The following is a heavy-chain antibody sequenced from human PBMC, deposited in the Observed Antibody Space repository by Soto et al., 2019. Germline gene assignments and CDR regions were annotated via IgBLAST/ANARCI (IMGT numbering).Heavy chain of an antibody. D-gene: IGHD2-2*01. J-gene: IGHJ6*02. V-gene: IGHV3-23*01. CDR2: ISNSGGST. CDR3: ANPLNAHYYYYGMDA. Sequence: PVGSLSLACAASGFTFTIYAMSWVRQAPRKGLEWVSAISNSGGSTYYADSVKGRFTISRDNSKNTLYLQMNSLRAEDTAVYYCANPLNAHYYYYGMDAWGQGTTVTVYS. CDR1: GFTFTIYA.